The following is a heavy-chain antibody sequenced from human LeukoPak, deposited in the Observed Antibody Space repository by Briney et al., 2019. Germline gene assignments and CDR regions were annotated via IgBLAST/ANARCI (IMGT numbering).Heavy chain of an antibody. D-gene: IGHD1-26*01. CDR1: GYSFTGYY. J-gene: IGHJ4*02. CDR3: ARDTEWEKNPDYFDY. V-gene: IGHV1-2*02. CDR2: INPNNGGT. Sequence: ASVKVSCKASGYSFTGYYIHWVRQAPGQGLEWMGWINPNNGGTNFAQKFQGRVTMTTDTSTSTAYMELRSLRSDDTAVYYCARDTEWEKNPDYFDYWGQGTLVTVSS.